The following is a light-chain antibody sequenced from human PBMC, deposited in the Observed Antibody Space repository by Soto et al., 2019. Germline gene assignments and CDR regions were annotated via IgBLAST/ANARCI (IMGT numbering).Light chain of an antibody. J-gene: IGKJ3*01. CDR2: GAS. Sequence: EIVMTQSPGTLSLSPGETATLSCRASQSVSSNYVAWFHQKPGQAPRLLIYGASSRATGVPDRFSASGSGTDFTLTISRLEPEDFAVYYCQQYGSSPFTFGSGTKLGIK. V-gene: IGKV3-20*01. CDR1: QSVSSNY. CDR3: QQYGSSPFT.